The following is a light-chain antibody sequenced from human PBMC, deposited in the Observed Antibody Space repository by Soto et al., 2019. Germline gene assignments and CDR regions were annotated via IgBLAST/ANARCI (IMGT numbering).Light chain of an antibody. V-gene: IGLV2-23*01. J-gene: IGLJ2*01. CDR3: CSYAGRSTVI. Sequence: QSALTQPAYVSGSPGQSITISCTGTSGDIGTYNLVSWYQQHPGRAPKLIIFEGNKRPSGVSNRFSASKSGNTASLAVSGLQAEDEADYHCCSYAGRSTVICGGGTTVTVL. CDR1: SGDIGTYNL. CDR2: EGN.